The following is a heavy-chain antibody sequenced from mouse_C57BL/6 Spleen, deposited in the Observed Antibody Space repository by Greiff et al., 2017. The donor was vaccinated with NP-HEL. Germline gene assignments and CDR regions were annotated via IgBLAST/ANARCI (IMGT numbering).Heavy chain of an antibody. CDR3: ARGIYYGNYVDAMDY. CDR2: ISYDGSN. V-gene: IGHV3-6*01. Sequence: VQLQQSGPGLVKPSQSLSLTCSVTGYSITSGYYWNWIRQFPGNKLEWMGYISYDGSNNYNPSLKNRISITRDTSKNQFFLKLNSVTTEDTATYYCARGIYYGNYVDAMDYWGQGTSVTVSS. D-gene: IGHD2-1*01. J-gene: IGHJ4*01. CDR1: GYSITSGYY.